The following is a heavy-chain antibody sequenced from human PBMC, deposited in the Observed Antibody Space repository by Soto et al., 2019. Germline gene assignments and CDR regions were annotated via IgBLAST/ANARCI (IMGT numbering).Heavy chain of an antibody. J-gene: IGHJ4*02. CDR1: GVTFSTYW. D-gene: IGHD2-2*01. CDR2: IKQDGSEK. V-gene: IGHV3-7*05. CDR3: ASRYLEYCNSASCSAPYDY. Sequence: GGSLRLSCAASGVTFSTYWMSWVRQAPGKGLEWVANIKQDGSEKYYVDSVKGRFTISRDNTKKSLYLQMNSLRAEDTAVYYCASRYLEYCNSASCSAPYDYWGQGTLVTVS.